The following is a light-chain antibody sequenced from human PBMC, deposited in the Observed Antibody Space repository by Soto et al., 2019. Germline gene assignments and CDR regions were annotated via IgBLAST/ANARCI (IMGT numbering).Light chain of an antibody. CDR1: SSDVGSYDR. J-gene: IGLJ1*01. CDR2: EAN. Sequence: QSALTQPPSVSESPGQSVTISCTGTSSDVGSYDRVSWYQQPPGTAPKLMIYEANNRPSGVPDRFSGSKSGNTASLTISVLQAEDEADYYCTSYTSSNTFVFGTGTKVTVL. V-gene: IGLV2-18*02. CDR3: TSYTSSNTFV.